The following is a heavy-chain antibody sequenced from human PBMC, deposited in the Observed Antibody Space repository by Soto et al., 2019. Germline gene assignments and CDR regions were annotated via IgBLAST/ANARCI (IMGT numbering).Heavy chain of an antibody. Sequence: SLRLSCAASGFPFDDHAMHWVRQVPGKGLEWVSGISWNRGKTVYADSVRGRFAISRDNAKNSLYLEMNSLRAEDTALYYCAKDRGGYSYGEPFDCWGQGTRVTVSS. CDR3: AKDRGGYSYGEPFDC. J-gene: IGHJ4*02. V-gene: IGHV3-9*01. D-gene: IGHD5-18*01. CDR2: ISWNRGKT. CDR1: GFPFDDHA.